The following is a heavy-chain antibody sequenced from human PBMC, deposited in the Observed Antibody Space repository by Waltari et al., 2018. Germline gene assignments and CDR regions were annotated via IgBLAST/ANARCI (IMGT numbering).Heavy chain of an antibody. CDR1: GFTFSSYS. V-gene: IGHV3-21*01. CDR3: ARDGGLLLDAFDI. D-gene: IGHD3-10*01. Sequence: EVQLVESGGGLVKPGGSLRLSCAASGFTFSSYSMDWVRQAPGKGLEWVSSISSSSSYIYYADSVKGRFTITRDNAKNSLYLQMNSLRAEDTAVYYCARDGGLLLDAFDIWGQGTMVTVSS. CDR2: ISSSSSYI. J-gene: IGHJ3*02.